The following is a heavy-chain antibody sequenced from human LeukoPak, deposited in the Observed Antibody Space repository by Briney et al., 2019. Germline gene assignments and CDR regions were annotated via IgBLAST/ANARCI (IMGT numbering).Heavy chain of an antibody. Sequence: GRSLRLSCVASGFTFSSYGMHWVRQAPGKGLEWVSSISSSSSYIYYADSAKGRFTISRDNAKNSLYLQMNSLRAEDTAVYYCANWDFQWPWGQGTLVTVSS. CDR2: ISSSSSYI. CDR1: GFTFSSYG. CDR3: ANWDFQWP. V-gene: IGHV3-21*01. J-gene: IGHJ5*02. D-gene: IGHD1-7*01.